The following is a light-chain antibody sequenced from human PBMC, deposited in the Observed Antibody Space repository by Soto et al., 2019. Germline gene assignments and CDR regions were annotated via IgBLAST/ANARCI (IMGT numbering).Light chain of an antibody. Sequence: QSALTQPPSASGSPGQSVTISCTGTSSDVGAYNYVSWYQQHPGKAPKLIIYEVIKRPSGVPDRFSGSKSGNTASLTVSVRQAGDEADYYCSSSAGNKLGGFGGGTKQTVL. CDR2: EVI. CDR1: SSDVGAYNY. V-gene: IGLV2-8*01. J-gene: IGLJ2*01. CDR3: SSSAGNKLGG.